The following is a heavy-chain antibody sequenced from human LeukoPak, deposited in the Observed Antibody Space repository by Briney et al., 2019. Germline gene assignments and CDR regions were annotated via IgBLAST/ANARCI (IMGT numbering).Heavy chain of an antibody. CDR1: GFTFSNYW. D-gene: IGHD3-16*01. Sequence: PGGSLRLSCAASGFTFSNYWMSWVRQAPGKGLEWVANIKRDGSEKYYVDSVKGRFTISRDNAKNSLYLQMNSLRDEDTAVYYCARGTGAYYYWGQGTLVTVSS. CDR3: ARGTGAYYY. CDR2: IKRDGSEK. J-gene: IGHJ4*02. V-gene: IGHV3-7*02.